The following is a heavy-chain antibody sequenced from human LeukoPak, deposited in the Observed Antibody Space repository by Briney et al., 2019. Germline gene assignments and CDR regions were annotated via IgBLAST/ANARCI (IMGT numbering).Heavy chain of an antibody. J-gene: IGHJ4*02. CDR3: ARGPLLGDDYDPPFRY. Sequence: SETLSLTCNVSGGSISSGNYHWSWIRQPAGKGLEWIGRIYTGGSTNYNPSFKSRLTISIDKSKNQFSLKLTSVTAADSAVYFCARGPLLGDDYDPPFRYWGQGTLVTVSS. CDR1: GGSISSGNYH. V-gene: IGHV4-61*02. CDR2: IYTGGST. D-gene: IGHD4/OR15-4a*01.